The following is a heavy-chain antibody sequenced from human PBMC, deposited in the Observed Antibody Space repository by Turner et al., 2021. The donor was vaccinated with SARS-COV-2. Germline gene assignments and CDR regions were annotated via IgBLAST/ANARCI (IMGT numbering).Heavy chain of an antibody. D-gene: IGHD6-25*01. V-gene: IGHV1-24*01. CDR1: GYTLTEIF. CDR3: ATDPLGWAGYDY. J-gene: IGHJ4*02. Sequence: QVQLVQSGAEMKKPGASVKVSCKVSGYTLTEIFIHWVRQAPGKGLEWMGGFDPEDRETIYAQKFQGRVTMTEDTSTDIAYMELCSLSSDDTAVYYCATDPLGWAGYDYWGQGTLVTVSS. CDR2: FDPEDRET.